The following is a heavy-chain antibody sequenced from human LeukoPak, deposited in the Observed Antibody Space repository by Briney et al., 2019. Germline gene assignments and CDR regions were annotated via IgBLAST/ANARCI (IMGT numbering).Heavy chain of an antibody. V-gene: IGHV3-33*06. CDR3: AKDRVAYEYFYFMDV. J-gene: IGHJ6*04. CDR2: IWYDGSNT. Sequence: PGRSLRLSCVASGFDLSVYGMHWVRQAPGRGLEWVAVIWYDGSNTYYSDSVKGRFTISRDTSNGTLFLHMTDLRTEDTATYYCAKDRVAYEYFYFMDVWGRGTKVTVSS. D-gene: IGHD3-22*01. CDR1: GFDLSVYG.